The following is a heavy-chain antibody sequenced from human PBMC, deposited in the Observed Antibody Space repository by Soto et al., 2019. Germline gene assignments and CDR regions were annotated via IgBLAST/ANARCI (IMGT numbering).Heavy chain of an antibody. D-gene: IGHD3-22*01. Sequence: GGSLRLSCAASGFTFSSYWMSWVRQAPGKGLEWVANIKQDGSEKYYVDSVKGRFTISRDNAKNSLYLQMNSLRAEDTAVYYCARENDSSGYYYLYYYYGMDVWGQGTTVTVSS. CDR2: IKQDGSEK. J-gene: IGHJ6*02. CDR3: ARENDSSGYYYLYYYYGMDV. CDR1: GFTFSSYW. V-gene: IGHV3-7*05.